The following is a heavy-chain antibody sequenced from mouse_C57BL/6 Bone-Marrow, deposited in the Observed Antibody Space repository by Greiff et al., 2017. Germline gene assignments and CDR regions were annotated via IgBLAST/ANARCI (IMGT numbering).Heavy chain of an antibody. CDR2: IWSGGST. Sequence: VQLQESGPGLVQPSQSLSITCTVSGFSLTSYGVHWVRQSPGKGLEWLGVIWSGGSTDYNAAFLSRLSISKDNSKSQVFFKMNSLQADDTAIYYCARKHYSNYWFAYWGQGTLVTVSA. CDR3: ARKHYSNYWFAY. D-gene: IGHD2-5*01. CDR1: GFSLTSYG. J-gene: IGHJ3*01. V-gene: IGHV2-2*01.